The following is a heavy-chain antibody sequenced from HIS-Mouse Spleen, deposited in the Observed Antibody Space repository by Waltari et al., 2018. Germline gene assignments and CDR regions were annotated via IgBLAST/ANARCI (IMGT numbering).Heavy chain of an antibody. CDR2: IYYSGST. Sequence: QLHLQESGPGLVKPSETLCLTCTVPGGSISSSSYYWGCIRQPPGKGLEWIGSIYYSGSTYYNPSLKSRVTISVDTSKNQFSLKLSSVTAADTAVYYCAREIPYSSSWYDWYFDLWGRGTLVTVSS. CDR3: AREIPYSSSWYDWYFDL. D-gene: IGHD6-13*01. V-gene: IGHV4-39*07. CDR1: GGSISSSSYY. J-gene: IGHJ2*01.